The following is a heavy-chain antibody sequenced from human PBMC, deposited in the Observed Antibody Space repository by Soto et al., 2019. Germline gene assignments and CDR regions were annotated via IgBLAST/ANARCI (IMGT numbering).Heavy chain of an antibody. CDR1: GGTFSSYT. CDR2: IIPIFGIA. V-gene: IGHV1-69*02. D-gene: IGHD3-10*01. Sequence: QVQLVQSGAEVKKPGSSVKVSCKASGGTFSSYTISWVRQAPGQGLEWMGRIIPIFGIANYAQKFQGRVTITADKSTSTAYMELSSLRSEDTAVYYCARQYGSRYYFDYWGQGTLVTVSS. J-gene: IGHJ4*02. CDR3: ARQYGSRYYFDY.